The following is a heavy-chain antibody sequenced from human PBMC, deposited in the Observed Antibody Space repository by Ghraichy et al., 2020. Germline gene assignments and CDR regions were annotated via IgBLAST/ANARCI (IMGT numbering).Heavy chain of an antibody. Sequence: SETLSLTFTVSGGSISSYYWSWIRQPPGKGLEWIGYIYYSGTTNYNPSLKSRVTISIDTSKKQFSLKLSSMAAADTAVYYCATYGSGTFDYWGQGTLVTVSS. J-gene: IGHJ4*02. V-gene: IGHV4-59*01. CDR3: ATYGSGTFDY. CDR2: IYYSGTT. CDR1: GGSISSYY. D-gene: IGHD3-10*01.